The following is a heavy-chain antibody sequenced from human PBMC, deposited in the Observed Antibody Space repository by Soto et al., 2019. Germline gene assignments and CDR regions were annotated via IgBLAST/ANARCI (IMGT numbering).Heavy chain of an antibody. D-gene: IGHD4-17*01. J-gene: IGHJ4*02. Sequence: ASVKVSCKASGYTFTSYGISWVRQAPGQGLEWMGWISPYHNVTKYAPRFQGRVTMTTDTSTKTVYMDLRSLTSDDTAVYYCAKDRRGLRSAYFGSQYFDSWGQGGLGTVAS. CDR2: ISPYHNVT. CDR3: AKDRRGLRSAYFGSQYFDS. V-gene: IGHV1-18*01. CDR1: GYTFTSYG.